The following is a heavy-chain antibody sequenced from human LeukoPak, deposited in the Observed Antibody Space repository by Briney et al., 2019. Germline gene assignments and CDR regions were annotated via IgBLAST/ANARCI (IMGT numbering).Heavy chain of an antibody. Sequence: SQTLSLTCAISGDSVSSNSAAWIWIRQSSSRGLEWLGRTYYRSTWYNDYAVSVKSRITINPDTSKNQFSLQLNSVTPEDTAIYYCARAYNYGFDYWGQGTLVTVSS. V-gene: IGHV6-1*01. J-gene: IGHJ4*02. D-gene: IGHD5-18*01. CDR2: TYYRSTWYN. CDR3: ARAYNYGFDY. CDR1: GDSVSSNSAA.